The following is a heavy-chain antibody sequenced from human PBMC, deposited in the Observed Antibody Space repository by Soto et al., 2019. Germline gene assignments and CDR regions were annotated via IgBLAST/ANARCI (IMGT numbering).Heavy chain of an antibody. CDR3: ARAEGGDYDSSGYYLYYFDY. Sequence: SETLSLTCTVSGGSISSGVYYWSWIRQHPGKGLEWIGYIYYSGSTYYNPSLKSRVTISVDTSKNQFSLKLSSVTAADTAVYYCARAEGGDYDSSGYYLYYFDYWGQGTLVTVSS. CDR1: GGSISSGVYY. J-gene: IGHJ4*02. CDR2: IYYSGST. V-gene: IGHV4-31*03. D-gene: IGHD3-22*01.